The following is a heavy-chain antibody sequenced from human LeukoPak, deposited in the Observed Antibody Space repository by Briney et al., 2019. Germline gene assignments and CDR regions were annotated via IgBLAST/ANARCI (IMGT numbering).Heavy chain of an antibody. CDR1: GFSLTTGGVG. D-gene: IGHD4-17*01. Sequence: SGPTLVKPTQTLTLTCTFSGFSLTTGGVGVGCIRQPPGKALEWPALSYWDSNKYYSPSLKSRLTITKATSKNQVVLTMTNMDPVDTATYYCAHRRLIPSTTVTTGFASWGQGILVTVSS. CDR2: SYWDSNK. J-gene: IGHJ4*02. CDR3: AHRRLIPSTTVTTGFAS. V-gene: IGHV2-5*02.